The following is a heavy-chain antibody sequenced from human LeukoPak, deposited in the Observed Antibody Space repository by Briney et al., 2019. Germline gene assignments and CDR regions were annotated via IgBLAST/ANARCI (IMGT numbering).Heavy chain of an antibody. CDR1: GFTFSSYL. CDR2: IKQDGSEK. J-gene: IGHJ4*02. V-gene: IGHV3-7*01. D-gene: IGHD4-17*01. Sequence: PGGSLRLSCAASGFTFSSYLMSWVRQAPGKGLEWVANIKQDGSEKYYVDSVKGRFTISRDNARNSLYLQMNSLRAEDTAVYYCASDPAYGDYDDYWGQGTLVTVSS. CDR3: ASDPAYGDYDDY.